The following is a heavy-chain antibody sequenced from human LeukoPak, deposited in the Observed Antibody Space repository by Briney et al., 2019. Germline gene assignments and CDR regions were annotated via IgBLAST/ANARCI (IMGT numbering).Heavy chain of an antibody. CDR2: IYYSGST. D-gene: IGHD7-27*01. CDR1: GGSVSSGSYY. V-gene: IGHV4-61*01. J-gene: IGHJ2*01. Sequence: PSETLSLTCTVSGGSVSSGSYYWSWIRQPSGKGLEWIGYIYYSGSTNYNPSLKSRVTISVDTSKNQFSLKLSSVTAADTAVYYCARVSATHWAPSDWYFDLWGRGTLVTVSS. CDR3: ARVSATHWAPSDWYFDL.